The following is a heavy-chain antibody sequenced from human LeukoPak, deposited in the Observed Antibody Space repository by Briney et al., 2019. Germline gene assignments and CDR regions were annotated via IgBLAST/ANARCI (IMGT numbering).Heavy chain of an antibody. V-gene: IGHV3-23*01. CDR1: GFTFSSYA. CDR2: ISSSGGST. D-gene: IGHD6-19*01. Sequence: PGGSLRLSCAASGFTFSSYAMSWVRQAPGKGLEWVSAISSSGGSTHYADSVKGRFTISRDNSKNTLYLQMNSLRAEDTAVYYCAKRRDQSSDGAFDYWGHGTLVTVSS. CDR3: AKRRDQSSDGAFDY. J-gene: IGHJ4*01.